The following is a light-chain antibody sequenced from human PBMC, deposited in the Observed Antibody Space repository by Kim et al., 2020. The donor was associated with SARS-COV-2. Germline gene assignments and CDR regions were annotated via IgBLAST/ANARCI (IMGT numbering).Light chain of an antibody. Sequence: SVSPGQTASITCSGDKLGDKYASWYQQKPGQSPVVVIFRDNRRPSGIPERFSRSNSGNTATLTISGTQAMDEADYYCQAWDSSIYVFGTGTKVTVL. CDR1: KLGDKY. V-gene: IGLV3-1*01. CDR2: RDN. CDR3: QAWDSSIYV. J-gene: IGLJ1*01.